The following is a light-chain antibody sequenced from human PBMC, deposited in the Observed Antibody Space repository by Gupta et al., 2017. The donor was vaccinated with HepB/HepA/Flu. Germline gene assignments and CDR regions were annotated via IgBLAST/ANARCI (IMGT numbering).Light chain of an antibody. Sequence: SSELTQDPAVSVALGQTVRITCQGDSLRSYYASWYQQKPGQAPVLVIYGKNNRHSGIPDRFSGSSSGNTASLRITGAQEEDDADEYCNYRDSSGNLVFGGGTKLTVL. J-gene: IGLJ2*01. CDR3: NYRDSSGNLV. CDR2: GKN. V-gene: IGLV3-19*01. CDR1: SLRSYY.